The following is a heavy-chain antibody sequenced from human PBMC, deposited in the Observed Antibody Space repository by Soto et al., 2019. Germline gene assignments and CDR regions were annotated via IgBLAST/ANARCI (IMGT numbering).Heavy chain of an antibody. Sequence: QVHLVQSGTEVKKPGSSVKVSCKASGDTFNNYAISWVRHAPGQGLQWMVGIIPIYDSPSYAQGSHNRVTITADGSTSTAHLELNGLTSEDTAVYYCAASTFLSGVSGYFHLDFWGQGTLVTVSS. CDR3: AASTFLSGVSGYFHLDF. CDR1: GDTFNNYA. D-gene: IGHD3-3*01. V-gene: IGHV1-69*01. J-gene: IGHJ4*02. CDR2: IIPIYDSP.